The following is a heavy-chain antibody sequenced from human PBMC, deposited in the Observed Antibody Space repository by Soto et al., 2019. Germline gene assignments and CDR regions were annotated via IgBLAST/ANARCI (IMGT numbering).Heavy chain of an antibody. J-gene: IGHJ5*02. CDR1: GVSISRYSYY. CDR3: ARHSLYGGPFAP. CDR2: VYYSGNT. Sequence: SETLSLTCTLYGVSISRYSYYWGWIRQPPGKGLDWIGSVYYSGNTNYNPSLKGRVTIFVDKSKNHVSLRLSSVTAADTAVYYCARHSLYGGPFAPWGQGTLVIVS. V-gene: IGHV4-39*01. D-gene: IGHD4-17*01.